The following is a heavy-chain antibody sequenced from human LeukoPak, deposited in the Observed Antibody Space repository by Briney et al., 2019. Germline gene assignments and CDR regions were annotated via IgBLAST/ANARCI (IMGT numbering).Heavy chain of an antibody. V-gene: IGHV1-2*02. J-gene: IGHJ4*02. Sequence: ASVKVSCKASGYTFTNSYMHWVRQAPGQGLEWMGWINPKTGGTNYAQRFQGRVTMTRDTSIRTAYMELNSLRSDDTAVYYCARDGRLTIFVRGIITEGSPPKNWGQGTLVTVSS. CDR3: ARDGRLTIFVRGIITEGSPPKN. CDR2: INPKTGGT. CDR1: GYTFTNSY. D-gene: IGHD3-10*01.